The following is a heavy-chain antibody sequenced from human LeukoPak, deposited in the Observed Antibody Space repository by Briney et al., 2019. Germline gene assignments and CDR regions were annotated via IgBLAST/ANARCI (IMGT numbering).Heavy chain of an antibody. V-gene: IGHV4-59*01. CDR2: IYYSGST. D-gene: IGHD5-24*01. CDR1: GGSISSYY. J-gene: IGHJ4*02. CDR3: AREGDSYNRY. Sequence: SETLSLTCTVSGGSISSYYWSWIRQPPGKGLEWIGYIYYSGSTNYNPSLKSRVTISVDTSKNQFSLKLSSVTAADTAVYYCAREGDSYNRYWGQGTLVTVSS.